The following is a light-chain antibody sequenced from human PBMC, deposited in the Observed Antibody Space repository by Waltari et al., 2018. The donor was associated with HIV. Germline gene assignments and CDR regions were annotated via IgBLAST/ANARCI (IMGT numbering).Light chain of an antibody. V-gene: IGLV2-23*01. CDR1: SSDVGGYNL. CDR3: CSYAGSSSYV. Sequence: QSALTQPASVSGSPGQSIPISCTGTSSDVGGYNLVSWYQQPQGKAPKLMIYEGSRRPSGVSNRFSGSKSGNTASLTISGLQAEDEADYYCCSYAGSSSYVFGTGTKVTVL. CDR2: EGS. J-gene: IGLJ1*01.